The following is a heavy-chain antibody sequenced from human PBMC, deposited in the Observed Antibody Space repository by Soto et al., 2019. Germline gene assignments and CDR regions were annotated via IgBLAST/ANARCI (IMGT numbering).Heavy chain of an antibody. Sequence: SVKVSCKASGYTFTSYDIYWVRQATGQGLEWMGWMNPNTGNSAYAQKFQGRVTVTSDTSINTVHMELSSLRSEDTAVYYCARRAETNGWNGFGADKYYFDFWGQGTLVTVSS. V-gene: IGHV1-8*01. CDR2: MNPNTGNS. J-gene: IGHJ4*02. CDR1: GYTFTSYD. CDR3: ARRAETNGWNGFGADKYYFDF. D-gene: IGHD1-1*01.